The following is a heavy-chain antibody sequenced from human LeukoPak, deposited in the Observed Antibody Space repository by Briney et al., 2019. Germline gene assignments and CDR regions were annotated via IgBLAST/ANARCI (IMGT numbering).Heavy chain of an antibody. CDR3: AKRGNNSGWYLGGYYYYYGMDV. J-gene: IGHJ6*02. CDR1: GFTFSSYA. CDR2: ISGSGGST. V-gene: IGHV3-23*01. Sequence: GGSLRLSCAASGFTFSSYAMSWVRQAPGKGLEWVSAISGSGGSTYYADSVKGRFTISRDNSKNTLYLQMNSLRAEDTAVYYCAKRGNNSGWYLGGYYYYYGMDVWGQGTTVTVPS. D-gene: IGHD6-19*01.